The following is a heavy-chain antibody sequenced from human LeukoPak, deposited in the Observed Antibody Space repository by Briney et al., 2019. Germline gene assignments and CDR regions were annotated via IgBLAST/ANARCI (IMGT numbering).Heavy chain of an antibody. J-gene: IGHJ6*02. Sequence: ASVKVSCKASGYTFTSYGISWVRQAPGQGLEWMGWISAYNGNTNYAQKLQGRVTMTTDTSTSTAYMELRSLRSDDTAVYYCARASHSALIYGMDVWGQGTTVTVSS. D-gene: IGHD2-8*01. CDR1: GYTFTSYG. CDR3: ARASHSALIYGMDV. CDR2: ISAYNGNT. V-gene: IGHV1-18*01.